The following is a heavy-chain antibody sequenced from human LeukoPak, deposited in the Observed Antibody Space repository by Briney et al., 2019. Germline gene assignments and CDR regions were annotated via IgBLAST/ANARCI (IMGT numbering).Heavy chain of an antibody. CDR3: AREDSGYGQDDAFDI. CDR1: GFTFSSYN. V-gene: IGHV3-21*01. Sequence: GGSLRLSCAASGFTFSSYNMNWVRQAPGKGLEWVSFINSRSSYKYYADSLKGRFTISRDNANNSLFLQMNSLRAEDTAVYYCAREDSGYGQDDAFDIWGQGTMVTVSS. D-gene: IGHD5-12*01. CDR2: INSRSSYK. J-gene: IGHJ3*02.